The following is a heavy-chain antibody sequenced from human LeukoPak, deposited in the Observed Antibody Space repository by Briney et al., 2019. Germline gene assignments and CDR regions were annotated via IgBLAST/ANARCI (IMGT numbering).Heavy chain of an antibody. V-gene: IGHV3-43*02. CDR1: GFAFDDYA. CDR2: ISGDGGST. Sequence: GGSLRLSCAASGFAFDDYAMHWVRQAPGKGLEWVSLISGDGGSTYYADSVKGRFTISRDNSKNSLYLQMNSLRTEDTALYYCAKDMGLDHSSSQDYWGQGTLVTVSS. D-gene: IGHD6-6*01. J-gene: IGHJ4*02. CDR3: AKDMGLDHSSSQDY.